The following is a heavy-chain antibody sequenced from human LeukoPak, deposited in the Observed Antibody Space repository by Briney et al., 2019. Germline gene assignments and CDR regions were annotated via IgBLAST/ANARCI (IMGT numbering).Heavy chain of an antibody. CDR1: GGTFTSYA. Sequence: SVKVSCKASGGTFTSYAISWVRQAPGQGLEWMGGIIPIFGTANYAQKFQGRVTITADKSTSTAYVELSSLRSEDTVVYYCARDGDGSGSYGWCDPWGQGTVVSVS. J-gene: IGHJ5*02. CDR2: IIPIFGTA. D-gene: IGHD3-10*01. CDR3: ARDGDGSGSYGWCDP. V-gene: IGHV1-69*06.